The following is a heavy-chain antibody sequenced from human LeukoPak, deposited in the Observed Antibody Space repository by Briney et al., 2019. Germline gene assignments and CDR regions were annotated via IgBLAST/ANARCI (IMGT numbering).Heavy chain of an antibody. CDR2: IYSTGTT. CDR3: GRDSGFWLY. V-gene: IGHV4-39*07. J-gene: IGHJ4*02. CDR1: GDSITSGSCD. Sequence: SETLSLTCTVSGDSITSGSCDWGWIRQTPGKGLEWIGNIYSTGTTSYNPSVKSRVTMSVDTSKNQFSLKLDSVTAADTAVYYCGRDSGFWLYWGQGTLVTVSS. D-gene: IGHD3-22*01.